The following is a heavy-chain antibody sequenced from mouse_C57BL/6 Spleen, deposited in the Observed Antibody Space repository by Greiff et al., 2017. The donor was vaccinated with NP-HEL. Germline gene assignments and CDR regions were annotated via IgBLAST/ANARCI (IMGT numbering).Heavy chain of an antibody. CDR2: IRNKANGYTT. CDR3: ARYLHYGSNFDY. V-gene: IGHV7-3*01. D-gene: IGHD1-1*01. CDR1: GFTFTDYY. Sequence: EVQVVESGGGLVQPGGSLSLSCAASGFTFTDYYMSWVRQPPGKALEWLGFIRNKANGYTTEYSASVKGRFTISRDNSQSILYLQMNALRAEDSATYYCARYLHYGSNFDYWGKGTTLTVSS. J-gene: IGHJ2*01.